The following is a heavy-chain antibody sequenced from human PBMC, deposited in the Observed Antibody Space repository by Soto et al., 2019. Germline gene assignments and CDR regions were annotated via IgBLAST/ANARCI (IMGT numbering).Heavy chain of an antibody. D-gene: IGHD2-15*01. J-gene: IGHJ5*02. CDR2: IRTKPNRYAT. CDR3: ARPISGGWFDP. CDR1: GFDFSGSA. V-gene: IGHV3-73*01. Sequence: EVQLVESGGGLVQPGGSLDLSCATSGFDFSGSAMHWVRQASGRGLEWLGRIRTKPNRYATIYAASVKDRFTISRDDSKNMVYLHMSGMKTEDTAVYYCARPISGGWFDPWGQGTLVSVTS.